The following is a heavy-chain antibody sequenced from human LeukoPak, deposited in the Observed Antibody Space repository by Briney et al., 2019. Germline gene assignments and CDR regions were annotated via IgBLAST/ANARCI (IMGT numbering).Heavy chain of an antibody. CDR1: GGSISGYF. J-gene: IGHJ4*02. Sequence: PSETLSLTCTVSGGSISGYFWSWIRQPPGKGLEWIGYIYYSGSTYYNPSLKSRVTISVDTSKNQFSLKLSSVTAADTAVYYCARVGSEQWLVPLVPDYWGQGTLVTVSS. D-gene: IGHD6-19*01. CDR3: ARVGSEQWLVPLVPDY. V-gene: IGHV4-59*06. CDR2: IYYSGST.